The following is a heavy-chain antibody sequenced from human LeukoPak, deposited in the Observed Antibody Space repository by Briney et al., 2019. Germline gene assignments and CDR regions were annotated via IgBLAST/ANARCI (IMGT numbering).Heavy chain of an antibody. D-gene: IGHD3-10*01. J-gene: IGHJ4*02. Sequence: SQTLSLTCTVSGGSISSGSYYWSWIRQPAGKGLEWIGRIYTSGSTNYNPSLKSRITISVYTSKNQFSLKLSSVTAADTAVYYCARVGGHWGQGTLVTVSS. V-gene: IGHV4-61*02. CDR3: ARVGGH. CDR1: GGSISSGSYY. CDR2: IYTSGST.